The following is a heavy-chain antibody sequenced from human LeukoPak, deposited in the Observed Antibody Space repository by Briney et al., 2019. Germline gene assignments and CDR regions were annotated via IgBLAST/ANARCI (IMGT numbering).Heavy chain of an antibody. J-gene: IGHJ6*02. V-gene: IGHV4-39*01. D-gene: IGHD6-19*01. CDR1: GGSISSSRYY. Sequence: SETLSLTCTVSGGSISSSRYYWGWIRQPPGKGLERIGSIYYSGSTYYNPSLKSRVTISVDTSKNQFSLKLSSVTAADTAVYYCARLRAVAGKDWSYYYGMDVWGQGTTVTVSS. CDR3: ARLRAVAGKDWSYYYGMDV. CDR2: IYYSGST.